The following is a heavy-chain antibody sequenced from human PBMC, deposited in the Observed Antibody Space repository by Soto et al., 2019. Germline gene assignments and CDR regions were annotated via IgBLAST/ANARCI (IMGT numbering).Heavy chain of an antibody. CDR1: GSTFSNNW. CDR2: IKEDGSEK. D-gene: IGHD2-15*01. Sequence: GGSLRLSCAASGSTFSNNWMTWVRQAPGEGLEGEANIKEDGSEKHYVDSVKGRFTISRDNAKNSLYLQMNSLRVEDTAVYFCSRDVVVGAKALDYWGQGALVTVS. J-gene: IGHJ4*02. CDR3: SRDVVVGAKALDY. V-gene: IGHV3-7*01.